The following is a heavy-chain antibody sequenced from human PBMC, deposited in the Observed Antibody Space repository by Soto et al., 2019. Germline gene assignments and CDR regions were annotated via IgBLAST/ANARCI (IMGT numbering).Heavy chain of an antibody. Sequence: ASVKVSCKASGFTFTSSAVQWVRQARGQRLEWIGWIVVGSGNTNYAQKFQERVTITRDMSTSTAYMELSSLRSEDTAVYYCAAPNGEQYYYYGMDVWGQGTTVTVSS. V-gene: IGHV1-58*01. CDR3: AAPNGEQYYYYGMDV. CDR2: IVVGSGNT. D-gene: IGHD1-1*01. J-gene: IGHJ6*02. CDR1: GFTFTSSA.